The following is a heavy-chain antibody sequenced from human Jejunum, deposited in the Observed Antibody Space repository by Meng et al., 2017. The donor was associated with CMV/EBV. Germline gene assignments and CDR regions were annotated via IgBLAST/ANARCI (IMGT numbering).Heavy chain of an antibody. D-gene: IGHD1-1*01. CDR2: IYWDDDK. J-gene: IGHJ4*02. Sequence: FSLTSSPVCVGWIRQPTGKALELLAFIYWDDDKRYSPSLKSRLTITKDAPKNQVVLTMTNMGPADTATYHCVHRKDYSGNWNGGSVDFWGQGALVTVSS. CDR3: VHRKDYSGNWNGGSVDF. V-gene: IGHV2-5*02. CDR1: FSLTSSPVC.